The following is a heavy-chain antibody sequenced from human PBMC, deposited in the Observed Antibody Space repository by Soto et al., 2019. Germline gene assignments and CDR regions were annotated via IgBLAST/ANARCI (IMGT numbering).Heavy chain of an antibody. D-gene: IGHD2-2*01. V-gene: IGHV1-8*01. Sequence: ASVKVSCKASGYTFTSYDINWVRQATGQGFEYLGWMNPNSGNTGYVKKFQGRVTMTRDTSTSTAYMELRSLRSDDTAVYYCARDLEDIVLVPAAHEYINWFDPWGQGTLVTVSS. CDR1: GYTFTSYD. CDR3: ARDLEDIVLVPAAHEYINWFDP. J-gene: IGHJ5*02. CDR2: MNPNSGNT.